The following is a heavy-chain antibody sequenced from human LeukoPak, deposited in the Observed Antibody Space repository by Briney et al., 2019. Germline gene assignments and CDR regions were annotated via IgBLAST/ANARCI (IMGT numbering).Heavy chain of an antibody. CDR2: ISYDGSNK. V-gene: IGHV3-30*19. D-gene: IGHD4-11*01. CDR3: AREVVLQYYFDY. CDR1: GITFSSYG. J-gene: IGHJ4*02. Sequence: GRSLRLSCEVSGITFSSYGMHWVRQAPGKGLEWVAVISYDGSNKYYADSVKGRFTISRDNSKNTLYLQMNSLRAEDTAVYYCAREVVLQYYFDYWGQGTLVTVSS.